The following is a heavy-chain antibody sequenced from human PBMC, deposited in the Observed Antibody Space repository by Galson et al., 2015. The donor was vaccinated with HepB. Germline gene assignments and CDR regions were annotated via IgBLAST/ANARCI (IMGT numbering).Heavy chain of an antibody. CDR1: GGTFSSYA. D-gene: IGHD6-6*01. CDR2: IIPIFGTA. J-gene: IGHJ4*02. CDR3: ARAGIAARGPFDY. Sequence: SVKVSCKASGGTFSSYAISWVRQAPGQGLEWMGGIIPIFGTANYAQKFQGRVTITADKSTSTAYMELSSLRSEDTAVYYCARAGIAARGPFDYWGQGTLVTVSS. V-gene: IGHV1-69*06.